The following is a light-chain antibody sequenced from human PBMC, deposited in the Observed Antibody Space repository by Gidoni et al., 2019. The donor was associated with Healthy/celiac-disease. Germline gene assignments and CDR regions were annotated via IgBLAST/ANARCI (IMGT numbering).Light chain of an antibody. CDR2: GAY. V-gene: IGKV3-20*01. CDR3: QQYGSSRT. CDR1: QSVSSSY. J-gene: IGKJ1*01. Sequence: ILLTQSPGSLSLSPGERATLSCRASQSVSSSYLAWYQQKPGQAPRLIIYGAYSRATGIPGRCSSSGSGTDFTLTISRLEPEDFAVYYCQQYGSSRTFGQGTKVEIK.